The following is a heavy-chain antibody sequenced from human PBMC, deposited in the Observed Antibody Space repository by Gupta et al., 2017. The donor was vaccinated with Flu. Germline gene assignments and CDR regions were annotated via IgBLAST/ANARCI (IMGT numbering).Heavy chain of an antibody. J-gene: IGHJ6*02. V-gene: IGHV3-48*03. CDR2: ISSSGSTI. Sequence: EVQLVESGGGLVQPGGSLRLSCAASGFTFSSYEMNWVRQAPGKGLEWVSYISSSGSTIYYADSVKGRFTISRDNAKNSLYLQMNSLRAEDTAVYYCARDDNWNYVYYGMDVWGQGTTVTVSS. CDR1: GFTFSSYE. D-gene: IGHD1-7*01. CDR3: ARDDNWNYVYYGMDV.